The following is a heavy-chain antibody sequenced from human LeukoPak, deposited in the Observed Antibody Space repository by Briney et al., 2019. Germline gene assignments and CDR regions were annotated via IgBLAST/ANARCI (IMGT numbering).Heavy chain of an antibody. CDR2: INPSGGST. D-gene: IGHD5-18*01. Sequence: ASVKVSCKASGYTFTSYYMHWVRQAPGQGLEWMGIINPSGGSTSYAQKFQGRVTMTRDTSTSTVCMELSSLRSEDTAVHYCARNRIQLWLKKNYFDYWGQGTLVTVSS. CDR1: GYTFTSYY. V-gene: IGHV1-46*01. CDR3: ARNRIQLWLKKNYFDY. J-gene: IGHJ4*02.